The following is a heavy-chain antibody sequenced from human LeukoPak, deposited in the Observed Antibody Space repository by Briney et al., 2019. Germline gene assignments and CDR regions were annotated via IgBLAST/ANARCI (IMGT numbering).Heavy chain of an antibody. CDR1: GYTFTSYG. Sequence: ASVEVSCKASGYTFTSYGISWVRQVPGQGLEWMGWISAYNGNTNYAQKLQGRVSINADKSTNTVYMELSSLKLEDTAVYYCARGAGWLYDWGQGTLVIVSS. CDR3: ARGAGWLYD. J-gene: IGHJ4*02. CDR2: ISAYNGNT. V-gene: IGHV1-18*01. D-gene: IGHD3-22*01.